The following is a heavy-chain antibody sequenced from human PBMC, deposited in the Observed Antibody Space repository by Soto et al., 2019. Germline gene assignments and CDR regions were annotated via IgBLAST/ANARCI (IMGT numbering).Heavy chain of an antibody. V-gene: IGHV4-39*01. CDR2: IPYSGNT. D-gene: IGHD6-19*01. J-gene: IGHJ4*02. CDR3: ARPFAAQTVAGFDS. Sequence: SETLSLTCTVSGGSLSSGSYYWGWIRQPPGKGLEWIGSIPYSGNTYYNPSLKTRVTLSVDASKNEFSLKLSSVTAADTAVYYCARPFAAQTVAGFDSWGQGTLVTSPQ. CDR1: GGSLSSGSYY.